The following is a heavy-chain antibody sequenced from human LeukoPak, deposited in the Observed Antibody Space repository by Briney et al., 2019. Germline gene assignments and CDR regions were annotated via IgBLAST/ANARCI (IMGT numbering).Heavy chain of an antibody. V-gene: IGHV4-30-4*01. CDR1: GGSISSGDYY. CDR2: IYYSGST. Sequence: SQTLSLTCTVSGGSISSGDYYWSWIRQPPGKGLEWIGYIYYSGSTYYNPSLKSRVTISVDTSKNQFSLKLSSVTAADTAVYYCARETLGASDSWLDPWGQGTMVTVSS. CDR3: ARETLGASDSWLDP. D-gene: IGHD1-26*01. J-gene: IGHJ3*01.